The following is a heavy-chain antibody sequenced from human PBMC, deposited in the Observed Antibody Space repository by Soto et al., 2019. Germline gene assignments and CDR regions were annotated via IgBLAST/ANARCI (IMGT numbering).Heavy chain of an antibody. V-gene: IGHV4-34*01. CDR2: INHSGST. J-gene: IGHJ5*02. D-gene: IGHD2-2*01. CDR3: ARGGGYCSSTSCQAEGNWFDP. CDR1: GGSFSGYY. Sequence: PEETLSLTCAVYGGSFSGYYWSWIRLPPGKGLEWIGEINHSGSTNYNPSLESRVTISVDTSKNQFSLKLSSVTAADTAVYYCARGGGYCSSTSCQAEGNWFDPWGQGTLVTVSS.